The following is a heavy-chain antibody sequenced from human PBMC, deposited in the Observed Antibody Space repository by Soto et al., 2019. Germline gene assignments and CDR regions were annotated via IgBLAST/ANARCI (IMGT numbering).Heavy chain of an antibody. CDR1: GGSMSSGGYY. J-gene: IGHJ6*02. CDR2: IYYSGST. CDR3: ARDRSGGSGSYGPNYGMDV. Sequence: PSDTLYLTCTVSGGSMSSGGYYLSWIRQHPGKGLEWIGYIYYSGSTYYNPSLKSRVTISVDTSKNQFSLKLSSVTAADTAVYYCARDRSGGSGSYGPNYGMDVWGQGTTVTV. D-gene: IGHD3-10*01. V-gene: IGHV4-31*03.